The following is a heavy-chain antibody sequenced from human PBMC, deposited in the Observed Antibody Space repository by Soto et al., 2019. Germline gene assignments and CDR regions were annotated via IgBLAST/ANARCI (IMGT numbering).Heavy chain of an antibody. J-gene: IGHJ4*02. Sequence: SETLSLTCTVSGGSIRSGSYYWGWIRQPPGEGLEWIGTIYFSGGSYYNPSLKSRVTISVDTSKNQFSLKLRSVTAADTAVYFCARQNDFGYLDYWGQGTLVTVS. D-gene: IGHD3-3*01. CDR2: IYFSGGS. CDR1: GGSIRSGSYY. V-gene: IGHV4-39*01. CDR3: ARQNDFGYLDY.